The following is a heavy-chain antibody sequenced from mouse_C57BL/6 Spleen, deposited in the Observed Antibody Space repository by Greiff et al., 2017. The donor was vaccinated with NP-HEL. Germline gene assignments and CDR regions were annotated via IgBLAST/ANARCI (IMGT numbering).Heavy chain of an antibody. CDR3: ASRDGYYGGYAMDY. J-gene: IGHJ4*01. Sequence: QVQLQQPGAELVMPGASVKLSCKASGYTFTSYWMHWVKQRPGQGLEWIGYINPSSGYTKYNQKFKDKATLTADKSSSTAYMQLSSLTYEDSAVYYCASRDGYYGGYAMDYWGQGTSVTVSS. D-gene: IGHD2-3*01. V-gene: IGHV1-7*01. CDR2: INPSSGYT. CDR1: GYTFTSYW.